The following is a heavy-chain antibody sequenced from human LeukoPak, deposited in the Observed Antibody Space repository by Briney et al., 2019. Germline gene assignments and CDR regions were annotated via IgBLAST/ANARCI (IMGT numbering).Heavy chain of an antibody. CDR2: IYSGDST. CDR1: GFTVSRNY. CDR3: ARVYYDHVYFDH. Sequence: PGGSLRLSCAVSGFTVSRNYMNWVRQAPGKGLEWVSVIYSGDSTYYADSVRGRFTISRDNSKNTLYLQMNSLRAEDTAVYFCARVYYDHVYFDHWGQGTLVTVSS. D-gene: IGHD3-22*01. J-gene: IGHJ4*02. V-gene: IGHV3-53*01.